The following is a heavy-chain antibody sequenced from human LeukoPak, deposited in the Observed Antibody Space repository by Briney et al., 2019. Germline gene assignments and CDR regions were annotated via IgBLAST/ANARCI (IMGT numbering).Heavy chain of an antibody. CDR1: GGSISSGSYY. V-gene: IGHV4-61*02. CDR3: ARVWDCTNGVCYEGAFDI. J-gene: IGHJ3*02. CDR2: IYTSGST. Sequence: EPSETLSLTCTVSGGSISSGSYYWSWIRQPAGKGLEWIGRIYTSGSTNYNPSLKSRVTISVDTSKNQFSLKLSSVTAADTAVYYCARVWDCTNGVCYEGAFDIWGQGTMVTVSS. D-gene: IGHD2-8*01.